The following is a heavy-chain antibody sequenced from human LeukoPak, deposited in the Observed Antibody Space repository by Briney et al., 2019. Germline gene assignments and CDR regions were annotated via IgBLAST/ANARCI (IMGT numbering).Heavy chain of an antibody. Sequence: VASVKVSCKASGYTFTSYAMNWVRQAPGQGLEWMGWINTNTGNPTYAQGFTGRFVFSLDTSVSTAYLQISSLKAEDTAVYYCARDFRLRSWFGEPLYYYYYMDVWGKGTTVTVSS. D-gene: IGHD3-10*01. V-gene: IGHV7-4-1*02. J-gene: IGHJ6*03. CDR3: ARDFRLRSWFGEPLYYYYYMDV. CDR1: GYTFTSYA. CDR2: INTNTGNP.